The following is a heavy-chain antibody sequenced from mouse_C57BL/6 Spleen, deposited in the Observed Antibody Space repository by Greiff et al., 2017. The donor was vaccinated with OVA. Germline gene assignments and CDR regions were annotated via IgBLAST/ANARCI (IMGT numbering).Heavy chain of an antibody. Sequence: VHLVESGPGLVAPSQSLSITCTVSGFSLTSYGVHWVRQPPGKGLEWLVVIWSDGSTTYNSARKSRLSISKDNSKSQVFLKMNSLQTDDTAMYYCARHENYDYDEFAYWGQGTLVTVSA. CDR3: ARHENYDYDEFAY. D-gene: IGHD2-4*01. CDR1: GFSLTSYG. J-gene: IGHJ3*01. V-gene: IGHV2-6-1*01. CDR2: IWSDGST.